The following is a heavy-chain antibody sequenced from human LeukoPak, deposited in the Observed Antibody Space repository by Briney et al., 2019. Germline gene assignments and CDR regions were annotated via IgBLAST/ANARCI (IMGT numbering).Heavy chain of an antibody. J-gene: IGHJ5*02. Sequence: SVKVSCKASGGTFSTYAISWVRQAPGQGLEWMGGIIPIFGTANYAQKFQGRVTITADESTSTAYMELSSLRSEDTAVYYCARDYYGSGSYYEGPFDPWGQGTLVTVSS. CDR3: ARDYYGSGSYYEGPFDP. CDR2: IIPIFGTA. V-gene: IGHV1-69*13. D-gene: IGHD3-10*01. CDR1: GGTFSTYA.